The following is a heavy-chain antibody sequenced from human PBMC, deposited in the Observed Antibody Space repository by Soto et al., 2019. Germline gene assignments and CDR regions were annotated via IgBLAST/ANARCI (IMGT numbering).Heavy chain of an antibody. D-gene: IGHD4-4*01. V-gene: IGHV3-33*01. CDR1: GFTFSSYG. CDR2: IWYDGSNK. Sequence: PGGSLRLSCAASGFTFSSYGMHWVRQAPGKGLEWVAVIWYDGSNKYYADSVKGRFTISRDNSKNTLYLQMNSLRAEDTAVYYCARDVGPVTTSIAADYWGQGTLVTVSS. J-gene: IGHJ4*02. CDR3: ARDVGPVTTSIAADY.